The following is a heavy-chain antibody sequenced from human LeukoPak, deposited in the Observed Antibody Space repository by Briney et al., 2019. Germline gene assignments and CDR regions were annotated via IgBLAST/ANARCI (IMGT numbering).Heavy chain of an antibody. CDR3: AKGGSSGWRFDY. J-gene: IGHJ4*02. Sequence: PGGSLRLSCAASGFTFSSYGMHWVRQAPGKGLEWVAVISYDGSNKYYADPVKGRFTISRDNSKNTLYLQMNSLRAEDTAVYYCAKGGSSGWRFDYWGQGTLVTVSS. CDR1: GFTFSSYG. V-gene: IGHV3-30*18. D-gene: IGHD6-19*01. CDR2: ISYDGSNK.